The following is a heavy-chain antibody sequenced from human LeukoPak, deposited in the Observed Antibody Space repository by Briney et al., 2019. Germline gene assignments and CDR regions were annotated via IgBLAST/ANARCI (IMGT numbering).Heavy chain of an antibody. CDR2: IYHSGST. V-gene: IGHV4-38-2*02. J-gene: IGHJ3*02. Sequence: SETLSLTCTVSGYSISSGYYWGWIRQPPGKGLEWIGSIYHSGSTYYNPSLKSRVTISVDTSKNQFSLKLSSVTAADTAVYYCARDLTPRGGIQLWRGAFDIWGQGTMVTVSS. CDR3: ARDLTPRGGIQLWRGAFDI. CDR1: GYSISSGYY. D-gene: IGHD5-18*01.